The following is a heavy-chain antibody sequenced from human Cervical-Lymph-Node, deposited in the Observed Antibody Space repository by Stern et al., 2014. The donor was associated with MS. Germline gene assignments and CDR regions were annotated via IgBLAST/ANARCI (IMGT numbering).Heavy chain of an antibody. CDR2: IYPGDSDT. D-gene: IGHD3-22*01. V-gene: IGHV5-51*01. J-gene: IGHJ4*02. Sequence: VQLVESGAEVKKPGESLKISCKGSGYSFTSYWIGWVGPMPRKGLAWVGVIYPGDSDTRYSPSFQGQVTISADKSISTACLQWSSLKASGTAMYYCARLSSGDSSDHPVYDYWGQGTLVTVSS. CDR1: GYSFTSYW. CDR3: ARLSSGDSSDHPVYDY.